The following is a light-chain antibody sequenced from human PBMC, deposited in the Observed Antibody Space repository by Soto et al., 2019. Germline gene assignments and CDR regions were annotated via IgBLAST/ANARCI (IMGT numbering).Light chain of an antibody. CDR2: GAS. CDR1: QGIGSN. V-gene: IGKV1-9*01. CDR3: QQSNSYPLT. J-gene: IGKJ4*01. Sequence: IQLTQSPSSLSASGGDRVTITCRASQGIGSNLAWYLQKPGEAPKLLVYGASTLQGGVPSRFSGSGSGTLFILTITSLQPEDFATYFCQQSNSYPLTFGGGTKV.